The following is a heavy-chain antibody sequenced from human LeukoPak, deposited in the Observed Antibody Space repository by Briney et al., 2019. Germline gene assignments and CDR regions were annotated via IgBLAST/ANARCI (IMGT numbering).Heavy chain of an antibody. Sequence: SQTLSLTCAVSGDSVSSSSAVWNWIRQSPSRGLEWLGGTYYRSKWHNEYAESVKSRISITSDTSKNQFSLQLNSVTPEDTAVYYCARGAEAETSPLDFWGQGTLVIVS. V-gene: IGHV6-1*01. D-gene: IGHD6-13*01. CDR1: GDSVSSSSAV. CDR2: TYYRSKWHN. CDR3: ARGAEAETSPLDF. J-gene: IGHJ4*02.